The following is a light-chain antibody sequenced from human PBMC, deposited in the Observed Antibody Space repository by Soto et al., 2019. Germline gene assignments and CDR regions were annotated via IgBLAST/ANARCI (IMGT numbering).Light chain of an antibody. CDR3: QQYLTSPKT. CDR1: QSVSSSN. CDR2: AAS. Sequence: DIVLAQSPGTLSLSPGERATLSCRASQSVSSSNLAWYQRKPAQAPRLLIYAASRRAPGIPERFSGSGSGTDFTLTISRLEPEDFAVYYCQQYLTSPKTFGQGTKVDI. V-gene: IGKV3-20*01. J-gene: IGKJ1*01.